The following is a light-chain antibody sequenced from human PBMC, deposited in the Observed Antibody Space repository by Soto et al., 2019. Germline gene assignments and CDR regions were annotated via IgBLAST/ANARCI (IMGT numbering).Light chain of an antibody. J-gene: IGKJ1*01. Sequence: EIVMTQSPATLSVSPGERATLSCRASLSVSSNLAWYQQKPGQAPRLLIYVASTRATDIPARFSGSGSGTEFTLTISSLQSEDFAVYYCQQYNNWPRTFGQGTKVDIK. CDR3: QQYNNWPRT. CDR2: VAS. CDR1: LSVSSN. V-gene: IGKV3-15*01.